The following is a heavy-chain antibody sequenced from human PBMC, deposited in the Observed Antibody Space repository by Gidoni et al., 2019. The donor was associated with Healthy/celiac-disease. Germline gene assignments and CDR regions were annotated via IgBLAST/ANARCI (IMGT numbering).Heavy chain of an antibody. Sequence: QVKLVESGGGLVKPGGSLRLSCAASGCTFSDYYMSWICQAPGKGLECVSYISSSVSTIYYAYSVKGRFTISRDNAKNSLYLQMNSLRAEDTAVYYGARGEVVIPPGVGAFDIWGQGTMVTVSS. J-gene: IGHJ3*02. CDR2: ISSSVSTI. V-gene: IGHV3-11*01. CDR3: ARGEVVIPPGVGAFDI. D-gene: IGHD2-21*01. CDR1: GCTFSDYY.